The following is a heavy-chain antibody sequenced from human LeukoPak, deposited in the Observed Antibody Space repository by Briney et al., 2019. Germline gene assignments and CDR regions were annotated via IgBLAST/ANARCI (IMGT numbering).Heavy chain of an antibody. CDR1: GGSFSGYY. CDR2: INHSGST. V-gene: IGHV4-34*01. J-gene: IGHJ2*01. CDR3: ARARKNRYFDL. Sequence: SETLSLTCAVYGGSFSGYYWSWIRQPPGKGLEWIGEINHSGSTNYNPSLKSRVTISVDTSKNQFSLKLSSVTAADTAVYYCARARKNRYFDLWGRGTLVIVSS. D-gene: IGHD1-14*01.